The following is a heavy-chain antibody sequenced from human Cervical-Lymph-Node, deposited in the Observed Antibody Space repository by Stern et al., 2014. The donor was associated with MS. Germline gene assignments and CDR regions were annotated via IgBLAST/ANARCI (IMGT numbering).Heavy chain of an antibody. V-gene: IGHV3-7*01. D-gene: IGHD1-26*01. Sequence: EMQLVESGGGLVQPGGSLRLSCAASGFTFSRHWMSWVRQAPGQGLEWVANIKQDGSEKDYVDSVKGRFTISRDNAKNSLYLQMNSLRVEDTAVFYCARGAPSFLPSTTGFDLWGQGTLVTVSS. CDR1: GFTFSRHW. CDR3: ARGAPSFLPSTTGFDL. J-gene: IGHJ5*02. CDR2: IKQDGSEK.